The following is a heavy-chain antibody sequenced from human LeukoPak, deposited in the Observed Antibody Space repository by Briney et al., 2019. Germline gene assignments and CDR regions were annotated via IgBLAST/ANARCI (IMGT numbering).Heavy chain of an antibody. CDR3: ASGPAGYCSGGSCYGFDY. CDR2: INHSGST. V-gene: IGHV4-34*01. Sequence: SETLSLTCAVYGGSFSGYYWSWIRQPPGKGLEWIGEINHSGSTNYNPSLKSRVTISVDTSKNQFSLKLSSVTAADTAVYHCASGPAGYCSGGSCYGFDYWGQGTLVTVSS. CDR1: GGSFSGYY. D-gene: IGHD2-15*01. J-gene: IGHJ4*02.